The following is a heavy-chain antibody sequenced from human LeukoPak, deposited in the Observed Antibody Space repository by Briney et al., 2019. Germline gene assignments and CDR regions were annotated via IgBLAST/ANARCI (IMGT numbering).Heavy chain of an antibody. D-gene: IGHD4-17*01. Sequence: AASVKVSCKASGYTFTSYDINWVRQATGQGLEWMGWMNPNSGNTGYAQKFQGRDTMTRNTSISTAYMELSSLRSEDTAVYYCARKSHDYGDMADWGQGTLVTVSS. CDR2: MNPNSGNT. J-gene: IGHJ4*02. V-gene: IGHV1-8*01. CDR3: ARKSHDYGDMAD. CDR1: GYTFTSYD.